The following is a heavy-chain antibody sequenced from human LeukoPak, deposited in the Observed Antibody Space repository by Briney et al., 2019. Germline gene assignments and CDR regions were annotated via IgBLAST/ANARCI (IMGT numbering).Heavy chain of an antibody. CDR3: ARSPGSSSSADAFDI. CDR1: GYSFTSYW. V-gene: IGHV5-51*01. Sequence: GESLKISCKGSGYSFTSYWIGWARQMPGKGLEWMGIIYPGDSDTRYSPSFQGQVTISADKSISTAYLQWSSLKASDTAMYYCARSPGSSSSADAFDIWGQGTMVTVSS. J-gene: IGHJ3*02. D-gene: IGHD6-6*01. CDR2: IYPGDSDT.